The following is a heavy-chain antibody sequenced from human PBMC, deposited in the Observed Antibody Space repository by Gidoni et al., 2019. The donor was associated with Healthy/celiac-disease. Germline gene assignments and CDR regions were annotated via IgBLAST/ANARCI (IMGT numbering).Heavy chain of an antibody. D-gene: IGHD3-10*01. CDR2: INPSGGST. J-gene: IGHJ6*02. V-gene: IGHV1-46*03. Sequence: QVQLVQSGAEVKKPGDAVKVSCKASGYTVTSYDMHWVRQAPGQGLEWMGIINPSGGSTSYAQKVQGRVTMTRDTSTSTVYMELSSLRSEDTDVYYCATRAELLWFGELFRMDVWGQGTTVTVSS. CDR1: GYTVTSYD. CDR3: ATRAELLWFGELFRMDV.